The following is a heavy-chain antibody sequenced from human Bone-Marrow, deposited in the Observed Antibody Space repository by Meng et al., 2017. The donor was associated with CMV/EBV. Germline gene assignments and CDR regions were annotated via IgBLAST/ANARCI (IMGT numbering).Heavy chain of an antibody. CDR1: GFTFSSYA. D-gene: IGHD6-6*01. V-gene: IGHV3-30-3*01. Sequence: GESLKISCAASGFTFSSYAMHWVRQAPGKGLEWVAVISYDGSNKYYADSVKGRFTISRDNSKNTLYLQMNSLRAEDTAVYYCARDPEYSSSRRVAFDIWGQGTMVTVPS. CDR2: ISYDGSNK. CDR3: ARDPEYSSSRRVAFDI. J-gene: IGHJ3*02.